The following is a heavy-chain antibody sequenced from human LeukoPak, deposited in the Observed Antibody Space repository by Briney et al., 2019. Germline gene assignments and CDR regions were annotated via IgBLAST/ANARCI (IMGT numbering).Heavy chain of an antibody. CDR1: GFTVSSNY. V-gene: IGHV3-23*01. CDR2: ISGSGGST. D-gene: IGHD6-6*01. J-gene: IGHJ3*02. Sequence: GGSLRLSCAASGFTVSSNYMSWIRQAPGKGLEWVSVISGSGGSTYYADSVKGRFTISRDNSKNTLHLQMNSLRAEDTAVYYCAKSIAAPLDAFDIWGQGTMVTVSS. CDR3: AKSIAAPLDAFDI.